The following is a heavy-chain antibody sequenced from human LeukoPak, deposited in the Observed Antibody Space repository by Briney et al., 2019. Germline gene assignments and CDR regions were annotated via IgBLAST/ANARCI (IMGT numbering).Heavy chain of an antibody. J-gene: IGHJ4*02. CDR3: ARGASYAYLYYFDY. CDR2: IYSGGST. D-gene: IGHD3-16*01. Sequence: GGSLRLSCAASGFTVRSTYMSWVRQAPGKGLEWVSVIYSGGSTYYADSVKGRFTISRGNSKNTLDLQMNSLRAEDTAVYYCARGASYAYLYYFDYWGQGILVTVSS. V-gene: IGHV3-53*01. CDR1: GFTVRSTY.